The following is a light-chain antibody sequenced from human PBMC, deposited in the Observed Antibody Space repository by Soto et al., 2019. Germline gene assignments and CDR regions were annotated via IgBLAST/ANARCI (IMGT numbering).Light chain of an antibody. Sequence: QSALTQPASVSRSPGESIAISCTVTSSDVGGYNYVSWYQQHPGKAPKLMIYDVSNRPSGVSNRFSGSKSGNTASLTISGLQAEDEADYYSSSYTSSSTLLFGTGT. V-gene: IGLV2-14*01. CDR3: SSYTSSSTLL. J-gene: IGLJ1*01. CDR1: SSDVGGYNY. CDR2: DVS.